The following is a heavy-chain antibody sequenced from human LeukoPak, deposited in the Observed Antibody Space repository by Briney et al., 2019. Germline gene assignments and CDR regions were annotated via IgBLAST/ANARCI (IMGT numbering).Heavy chain of an antibody. J-gene: IGHJ5*02. Sequence: SETLSLTCTVSGGSVSSGSYYWSWIRQPPGKGLEWIGYIYYSGSTNYNPSLKSRVTKSVDTSKNQFSLKLSSVTAADTAVYYCARGYDFWSGYYTWFDPWGQGTLVTVSS. D-gene: IGHD3-3*01. V-gene: IGHV4-61*01. CDR1: GGSVSSGSYY. CDR2: IYYSGST. CDR3: ARGYDFWSGYYTWFDP.